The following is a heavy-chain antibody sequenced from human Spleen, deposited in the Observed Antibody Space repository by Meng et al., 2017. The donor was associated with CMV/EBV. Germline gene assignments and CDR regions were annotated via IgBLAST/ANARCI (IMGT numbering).Heavy chain of an antibody. Sequence: YAVSWVRQAPGKGLEWVSAISGSGGSTYYADSVKGRFTISRDNSKNTLYLQMNSLRAEDTAVYYCAKDGKNLLLWFGELLLGYFDYWGQGTLVTVSS. CDR3: AKDGKNLLLWFGELLLGYFDY. CDR1: YA. CDR2: ISGSGGST. J-gene: IGHJ4*02. D-gene: IGHD3-10*01. V-gene: IGHV3-23*01.